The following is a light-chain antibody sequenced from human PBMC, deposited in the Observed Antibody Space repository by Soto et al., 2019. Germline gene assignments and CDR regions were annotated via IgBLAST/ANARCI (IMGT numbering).Light chain of an antibody. V-gene: IGLV3-21*04. Sequence: SYELTQPPSVSVAPGKTARITCGGNNIGSKSVHWYQQKPGQAPVLVIYYDSDRPSGIPERFSGSNSGNTATLTISRVEAGDEADYYWQVWDSSSDHPVFGGGTKLTV. CDR1: NIGSKS. CDR3: QVWDSSSDHPV. CDR2: YDS. J-gene: IGLJ2*01.